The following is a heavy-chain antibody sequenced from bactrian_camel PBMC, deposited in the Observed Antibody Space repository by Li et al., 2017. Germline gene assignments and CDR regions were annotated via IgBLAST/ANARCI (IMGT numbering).Heavy chain of an antibody. CDR3: AAGTLLGDCAPESTFAY. J-gene: IGHJ4*01. D-gene: IGHD1*01. V-gene: IGHV3S55*01. CDR1: GSTYSRYC. Sequence: HVQLVESGGGSVQAGGSLRLSCAASGSTYSRYCVGWFRQAPGKEREGVAAIAPDGTTRYADSVKGRFVVSKDNADAKITLFLQINSPKPDDTAVYYCAAGTLLGDCAPESTFAYWGQGTQVTVS. CDR2: IAPDGTT.